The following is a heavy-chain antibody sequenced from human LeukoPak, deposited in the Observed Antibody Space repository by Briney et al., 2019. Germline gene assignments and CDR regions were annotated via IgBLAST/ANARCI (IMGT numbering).Heavy chain of an antibody. CDR1: GGSISSYY. J-gene: IGHJ4*02. CDR3: ARTQSQSGSYRYYFGY. D-gene: IGHD1-26*01. CDR2: IYYSGST. V-gene: IGHV4-59*01. Sequence: QPSETLSLTCTVSGGSISSYYWSWIRQPPGKGLEWIGYIYYSGSTNYNPSLKSRVTMSLDPSNNQFSLRLNSVTAADTAVYYCARTQSQSGSYRYYFGYWGQGTLVTVSS.